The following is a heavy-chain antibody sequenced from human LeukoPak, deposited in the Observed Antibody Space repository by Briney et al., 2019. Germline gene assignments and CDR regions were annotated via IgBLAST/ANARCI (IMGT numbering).Heavy chain of an antibody. CDR1: GFTFSSYE. Sequence: GGSLRLSCAASGFTFSSYEMNWVRQAPGKGLEWVSYISSSGSTIYYADSVKGRFTISRDNAKNSLYLQMNSLRAEDTAVYYCARGEMSDTAMVPDYWGQGTLVTASS. CDR2: ISSSGSTI. D-gene: IGHD5-18*01. CDR3: ARGEMSDTAMVPDY. J-gene: IGHJ4*02. V-gene: IGHV3-48*03.